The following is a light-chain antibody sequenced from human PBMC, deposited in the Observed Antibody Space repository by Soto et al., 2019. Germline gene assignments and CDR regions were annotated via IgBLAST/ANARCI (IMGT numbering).Light chain of an antibody. J-gene: IGKJ2*01. Sequence: DIQLTQSPSTLSASVGDRVTITCRASQNINKWLAWHQLRPGKAPKLLIYKASILENGVPLRFSGSGSGTEFTLTISSLQPDDIGSYYCQQFNIDLYTFGQGTTLKI. CDR2: KAS. CDR3: QQFNIDLYT. V-gene: IGKV1-5*03. CDR1: QNINKW.